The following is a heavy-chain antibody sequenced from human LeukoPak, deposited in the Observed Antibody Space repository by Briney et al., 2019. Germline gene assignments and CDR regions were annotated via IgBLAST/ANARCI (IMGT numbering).Heavy chain of an antibody. CDR2: IYHSGST. V-gene: IGHV4-38-2*02. CDR1: GYSISSGYY. Sequence: PSETLSLTCTVSGYSISSGYYWGWIRQPPGKGLEWIGRIYHSGSTYYNPSLKSRVTISVDTSKNQFSLKLSSVTAADTAVYYCARGYGFTIFGVVPDGWGQGTLVTVSS. D-gene: IGHD3-3*01. J-gene: IGHJ4*02. CDR3: ARGYGFTIFGVVPDG.